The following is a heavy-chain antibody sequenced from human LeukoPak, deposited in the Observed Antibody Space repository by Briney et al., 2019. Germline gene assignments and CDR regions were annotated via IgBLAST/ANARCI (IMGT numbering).Heavy chain of an antibody. V-gene: IGHV3-48*01. CDR1: GFTFSSYG. D-gene: IGHD3-22*01. CDR2: ISSSSSTI. Sequence: GGSLRLSCAASGFTFSSYGMNWVRQAPGKGLEWVSYISSSSSTIYYADSVKGRFTISRDNAKNSLYLQMNSLRAEDTAVYYCARAMIVVVTDYWGQGTLVTVSS. CDR3: ARAMIVVVTDY. J-gene: IGHJ4*02.